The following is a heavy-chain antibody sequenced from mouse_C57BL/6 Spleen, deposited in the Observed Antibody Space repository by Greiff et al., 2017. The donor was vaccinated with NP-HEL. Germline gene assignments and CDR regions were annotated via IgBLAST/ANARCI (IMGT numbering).Heavy chain of an antibody. V-gene: IGHV5-4*01. CDR2: ISDGGSYT. CDR1: GFTFSSYA. D-gene: IGHD1-1*01. J-gene: IGHJ4*01. Sequence: EVQLQESGGGLVKPGGSLKLSCAASGFTFSSYAMSWVRQTPEKRLEWVATISDGGSYTYYPDNVKGRFTISRDNAKNNLYLQMSHLKSEDTAMYYCAREGTPLRAMDYWGQGTSVTVSS. CDR3: AREGTPLRAMDY.